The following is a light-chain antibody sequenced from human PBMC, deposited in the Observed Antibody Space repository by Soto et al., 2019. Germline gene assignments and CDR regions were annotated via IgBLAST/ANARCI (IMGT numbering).Light chain of an antibody. CDR3: QQYGSPPYT. CDR1: QSVSSSY. CDR2: GAS. J-gene: IGKJ2*01. Sequence: IVLTQSPGTLSLSPGERATLSCRASQSVSSSYLAWYQQKPGQAPRLLIYGASSRATGIPDRFSGSGSGTDFTLTISRLEPEDFAVYYCQQYGSPPYTFGQGTKLEIK. V-gene: IGKV3-20*01.